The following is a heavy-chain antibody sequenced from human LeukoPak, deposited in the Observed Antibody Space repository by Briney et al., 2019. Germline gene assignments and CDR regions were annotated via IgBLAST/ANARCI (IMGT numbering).Heavy chain of an antibody. V-gene: IGHV4-59*01. J-gene: IGHJ4*02. D-gene: IGHD2-15*01. CDR3: ASSSRIRHLGY. Sequence: SETLSLTCTVSGGSISSYYWSWIRQPPGKGLEWIGYIYDSGSTNYNPSLKSRVTISVDTSKNQFSLKLSSVTAADTAVYYCASSSRIRHLGYWGQGTLVTVSS. CDR1: GGSISSYY. CDR2: IYDSGST.